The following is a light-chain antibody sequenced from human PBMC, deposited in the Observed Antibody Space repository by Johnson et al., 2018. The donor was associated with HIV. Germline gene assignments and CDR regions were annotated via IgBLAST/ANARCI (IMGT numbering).Light chain of an antibody. CDR2: ENN. J-gene: IGLJ1*01. V-gene: IGLV1-51*02. CDR1: SSNIGNNY. Sequence: QSVLSQPPSVSAAPGQKVTISCSGSSSNIGNNYVSWYQQLPGTAPKLLIYENNKRPSGIPDRFSGSKSGTSATLGITGLQTGDEAVYYCGTWDSSLSAVFGSGTMVTVL. CDR3: GTWDSSLSAV.